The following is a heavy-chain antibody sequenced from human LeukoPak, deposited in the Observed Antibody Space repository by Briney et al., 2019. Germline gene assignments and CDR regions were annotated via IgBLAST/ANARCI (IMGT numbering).Heavy chain of an antibody. J-gene: IGHJ4*02. V-gene: IGHV3-23*01. D-gene: IGHD3-10*01. CDR1: GFTFRNCA. Sequence: PGGSLRLSCAASGFTFRNCAMSWVRQAPGKGLEWVSGISGTGYNTYYADSVKGRFTISRDNSKNTLYLQMNSLGAEDTAVYYRAKHVSGSLFYFDYWGQRTLVTVSS. CDR2: ISGTGYNT. CDR3: AKHVSGSLFYFDY.